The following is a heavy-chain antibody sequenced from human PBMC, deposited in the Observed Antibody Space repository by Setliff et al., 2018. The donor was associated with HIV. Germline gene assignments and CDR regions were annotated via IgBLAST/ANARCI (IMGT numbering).Heavy chain of an antibody. CDR1: GFTFSSYA. J-gene: IGHJ4*02. D-gene: IGHD5-12*01. Sequence: GGSLRLSCAASGFTFSSYAMAWVRQAPGKGLEWVSAISGSGGSTYYADSVKGRFTISRDNSKNTLYLQMNSLRAEDTAVYYCAKDPRAAVATICDYWGQGTLVTVSS. CDR3: AKDPRAAVATICDY. CDR2: ISGSGGST. V-gene: IGHV3-23*01.